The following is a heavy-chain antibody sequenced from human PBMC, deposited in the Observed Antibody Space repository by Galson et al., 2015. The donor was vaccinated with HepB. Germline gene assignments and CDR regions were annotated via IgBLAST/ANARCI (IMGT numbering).Heavy chain of an antibody. D-gene: IGHD6-19*01. V-gene: IGHV3-7*01. CDR1: GFTFSIYA. Sequence: SLRLSCAASGFTFSIYAMSWVRQAPGKGLEWVANLKQDGSEKYYVDSVKGRFTIFRDNAKNSLYLQMNSLRAEDTAVYYCARDLRGSGWYIDYWGQGTLVTVSS. CDR3: ARDLRGSGWYIDY. CDR2: LKQDGSEK. J-gene: IGHJ4*02.